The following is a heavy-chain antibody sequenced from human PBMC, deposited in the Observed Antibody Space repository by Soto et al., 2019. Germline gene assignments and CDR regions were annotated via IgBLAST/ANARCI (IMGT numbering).Heavy chain of an antibody. Sequence: SETLSLTCTVSGASLSSGYYYWGWLRQPPGKGLEWIGSIHYSESSYFYPSLQSRVTISLDTSQNQISLNLSSVTGADTAVYDCARSRGPRYRNAVDIWGQGTMVT. CDR3: ARSRGPRYRNAVDI. V-gene: IGHV4-39*01. CDR2: IHYSESS. J-gene: IGHJ3*02. D-gene: IGHD2-2*02. CDR1: GASLSSGYYY.